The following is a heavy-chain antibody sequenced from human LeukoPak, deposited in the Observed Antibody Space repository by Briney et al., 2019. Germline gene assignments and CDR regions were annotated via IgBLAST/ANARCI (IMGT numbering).Heavy chain of an antibody. J-gene: IGHJ4*02. CDR2: IYYSGST. V-gene: IGHV4-39*01. D-gene: IGHD3-3*01. CDR3: ARSEGGSYYDFWSGYSLFDY. CDR1: GGSISSSRYY. Sequence: SETLSLTCTVSGGSISSSRYYWGWIRQPPGKGLEWIGSIYYSGSTYYNPSLKSRVTISVDTSKNQFSLKLSSVTAADTAVYYCARSEGGSYYDFWSGYSLFDYWGQGTLVTVSS.